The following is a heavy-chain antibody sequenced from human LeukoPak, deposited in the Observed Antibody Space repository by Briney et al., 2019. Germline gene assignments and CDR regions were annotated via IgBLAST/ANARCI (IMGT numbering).Heavy chain of an antibody. CDR2: ISTSGST. J-gene: IGHJ4*02. CDR1: GDSMGNDY. D-gene: IGHD1-26*01. CDR3: ARNELRSYGLVHY. V-gene: IGHV4-4*07. Sequence: PSETLSLTCTVSGDSMGNDYWSWLRQSAGKGLEWIGRISTSGSTDYNPSLRSRVTMSMDTSRNHFSLTVTAMTAADTAVYYCARNELRSYGLVHYWGQGTLVTVSS.